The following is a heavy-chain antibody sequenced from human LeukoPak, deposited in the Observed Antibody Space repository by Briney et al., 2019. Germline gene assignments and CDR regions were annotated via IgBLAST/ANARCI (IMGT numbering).Heavy chain of an antibody. V-gene: IGHV3-23*01. CDR1: GFTFSSYA. J-gene: IGHJ4*02. CDR2: ISGSGGST. Sequence: PGGSLRLSCAASGFTFSSYAMSWVRQAPGKGLEWVSAISGSGGSTYYADSVKGRFTISRDNSKNTLYLQMNSLRAEDTAVYYCAKALVDYYDSSEDYWGQGTLVTVSS. D-gene: IGHD3-22*01. CDR3: AKALVDYYDSSEDY.